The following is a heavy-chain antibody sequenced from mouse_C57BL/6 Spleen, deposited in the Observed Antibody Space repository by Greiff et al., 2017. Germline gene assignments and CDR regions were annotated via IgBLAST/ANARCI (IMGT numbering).Heavy chain of an antibody. Sequence: QVQLQQSGAELVRPGASVTLSCKASGYTFTDYEMHWVKQTPVHGLEWIGAIDPETGGTAYNQKFKGKAILTADKSSSTAYMELRSLTSEDSAVYYCTRTEATYDYAMDYWGQGTSVTVSS. CDR3: TRTEATYDYAMDY. J-gene: IGHJ4*01. CDR2: IDPETGGT. D-gene: IGHD2-3*01. V-gene: IGHV1-15*01. CDR1: GYTFTDYE.